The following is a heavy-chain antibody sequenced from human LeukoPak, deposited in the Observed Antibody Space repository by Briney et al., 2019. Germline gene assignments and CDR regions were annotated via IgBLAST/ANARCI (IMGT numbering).Heavy chain of an antibody. CDR3: ARAPTYDSSGYYLY. V-gene: IGHV3-11*05. D-gene: IGHD3-22*01. CDR2: ISSSSSYI. Sequence: GGSLRLSCVASGFTFRDYYMSWIRRAPGKGLEWVSYISSSSSYIDYADSVKGRFTISRDNAKNSLHLQMKSLRAEDTAVYYCARAPTYDSSGYYLYWGQGTLVTVSS. J-gene: IGHJ4*02. CDR1: GFTFRDYY.